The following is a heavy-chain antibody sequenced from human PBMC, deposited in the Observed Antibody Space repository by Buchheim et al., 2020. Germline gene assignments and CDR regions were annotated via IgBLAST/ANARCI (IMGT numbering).Heavy chain of an antibody. CDR3: ARDSHRRGYSYGPFDY. V-gene: IGHV3-33*01. CDR2: IWYDGSNK. D-gene: IGHD5-18*01. Sequence: QVQLVESGGGVVQPGRSLRLSCAASGFIFSSYGMHWVRQAPGKGLEWVVVIWYDGSNKYYADSVKGRFTISRDNSKNTLYLQMNSLRAEDTAVYYCARDSHRRGYSYGPFDYWGQGTL. J-gene: IGHJ4*02. CDR1: GFIFSSYG.